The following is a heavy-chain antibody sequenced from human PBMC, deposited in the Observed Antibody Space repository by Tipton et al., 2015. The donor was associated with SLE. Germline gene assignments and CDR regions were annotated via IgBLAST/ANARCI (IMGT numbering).Heavy chain of an antibody. D-gene: IGHD6-13*01. CDR3: VRDLLGIAAS. Sequence: QLVQSGGGVVQPGMSLRLSCAASGFTFNSYAMHWVRQAPGKGLEWVALISYDASYEYYADSVKGRFTISRDNSKNTLYLQMNSVRPEDTAVYYCVRDLLGIAASWGQGTLVTVSS. J-gene: IGHJ5*02. CDR1: GFTFNSYA. V-gene: IGHV3-30*04. CDR2: ISYDASYE.